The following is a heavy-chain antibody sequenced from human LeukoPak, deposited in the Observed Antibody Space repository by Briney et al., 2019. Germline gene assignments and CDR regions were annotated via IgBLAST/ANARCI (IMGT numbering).Heavy chain of an antibody. CDR2: IYNGGST. J-gene: IGHJ6*04. CDR1: GGSISSYY. D-gene: IGHD2-15*01. Sequence: PSETLSLSCTVSGGSISSYYWSWTRQPPGKGLEWIGYIYNGGSTNYNPSLKSRVTTSVDTSKNQFSLKVIYVTAADTAVYYCARDRIRYCSGGSCYSSYAMDVWGKGTTVTVSS. V-gene: IGHV4-59*01. CDR3: ARDRIRYCSGGSCYSSYAMDV.